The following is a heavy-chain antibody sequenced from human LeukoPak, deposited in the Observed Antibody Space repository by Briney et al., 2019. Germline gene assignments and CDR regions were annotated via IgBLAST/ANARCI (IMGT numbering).Heavy chain of an antibody. CDR2: IIPLVGIV. CDR1: GGTFSSHT. V-gene: IGHV1-69*02. CDR3: ARIPSGDVDTAMVMYYHYGMDV. Sequence: ASVKVSCKASGGTFSSHTISWVRQAPEQGLEWMGRIIPLVGIVNYAQKLQDRVTITADKSTSTAYMEVSSLRSEDTAVYYCARIPSGDVDTAMVMYYHYGMDVWGQGTTVTASS. J-gene: IGHJ6*02. D-gene: IGHD5-18*01.